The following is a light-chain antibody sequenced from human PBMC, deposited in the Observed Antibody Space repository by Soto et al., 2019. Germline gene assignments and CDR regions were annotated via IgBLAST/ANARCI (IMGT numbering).Light chain of an antibody. CDR1: SSNIGNNF. CDR2: END. J-gene: IGLJ3*02. Sequence: QSVLTQPPSVSAAPGQKVTISCSGSSSNIGNNFVSWYQQLPGTAPKLLIYENDKRPSGIPDRFSGSKSGTSATLGITGLQTGDEADYYCGTWDSRLSVWVFVGGTKLTVL. V-gene: IGLV1-51*02. CDR3: GTWDSRLSVWV.